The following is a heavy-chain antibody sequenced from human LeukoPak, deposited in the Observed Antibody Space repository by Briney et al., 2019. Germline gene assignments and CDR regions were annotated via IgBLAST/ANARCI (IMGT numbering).Heavy chain of an antibody. D-gene: IGHD2-2*01. CDR2: IIPIFGTA. CDR3: ARGVRGYCSSTSCYSLDYYYMDV. J-gene: IGHJ6*03. V-gene: IGHV1-69*13. Sequence: SVKVSCKASGGTFSSYAISWVRQAPGQGLEWMGGIIPIFGTANYAQKFQGRVTITADESTSTAYMELSSLRSEDTAVYYCARGVRGYCSSTSCYSLDYYYMDVWGKGTTVTISS. CDR1: GGTFSSYA.